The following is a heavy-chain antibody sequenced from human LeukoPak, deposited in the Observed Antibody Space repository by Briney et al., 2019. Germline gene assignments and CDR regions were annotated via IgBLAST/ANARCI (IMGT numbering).Heavy chain of an antibody. Sequence: ASVKVSCKASGHTFTGYYMHWVRQAPGQGLEWMGWINPNSGGTNYAQKFQGRVTMTRDTSISTAYMELSRLRSDDTAVYYCARVGITMVRGVMGRNWFDPWGQGTLVTVSS. J-gene: IGHJ5*02. CDR2: INPNSGGT. CDR3: ARVGITMVRGVMGRNWFDP. D-gene: IGHD3-10*01. CDR1: GHTFTGYY. V-gene: IGHV1-2*02.